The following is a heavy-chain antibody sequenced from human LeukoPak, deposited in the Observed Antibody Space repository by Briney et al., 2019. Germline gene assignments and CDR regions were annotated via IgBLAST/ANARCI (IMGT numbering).Heavy chain of an antibody. CDR2: IKQDGGEK. V-gene: IGHV3-7*03. CDR1: GITFSRYW. CDR3: AKCPGSANCYTGFDY. J-gene: IGHJ4*02. Sequence: GGSLRLSCVDSGITFSRYWMSWVRQAPGKGLEWVANIKQDGGEKYYVDSVKGRFTISRDNAKNSLYLQMNSLRAEDTAVYYCAKCPGSANCYTGFDYWGQGTLVTVSS. D-gene: IGHD2-2*02.